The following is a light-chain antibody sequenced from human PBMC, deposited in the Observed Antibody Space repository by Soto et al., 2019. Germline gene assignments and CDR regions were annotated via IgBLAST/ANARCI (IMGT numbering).Light chain of an antibody. CDR1: QSVVKW. V-gene: IGKV1-5*03. Sequence: DIQMTQSPSTLSASVGDTVTITCRASQSVVKWLAWYQQKPGRAPKLLIYKASTLEGGVPSRFGGSGSGTEFTLTISNLQPDDFATYYCQQYDTSSRAFGQGTTVEVK. CDR2: KAS. J-gene: IGKJ1*01. CDR3: QQYDTSSRA.